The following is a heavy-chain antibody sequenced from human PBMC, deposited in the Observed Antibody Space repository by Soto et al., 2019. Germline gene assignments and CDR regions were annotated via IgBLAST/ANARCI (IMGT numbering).Heavy chain of an antibody. CDR2: IYYSGST. CDR3: AREGIAAALRWFDP. V-gene: IGHV4-31*03. Sequence: SETLSLTCTVSGGSISSGGYYWSWIRQHPGKGLEWIGYIYYSGSTYYNPSLKSRVTISVDTSKNQFSLKLSSVTAADTAVYYCAREGIAAALRWFDPWGQGTLVTV. CDR1: GGSISSGGYY. D-gene: IGHD6-13*01. J-gene: IGHJ5*02.